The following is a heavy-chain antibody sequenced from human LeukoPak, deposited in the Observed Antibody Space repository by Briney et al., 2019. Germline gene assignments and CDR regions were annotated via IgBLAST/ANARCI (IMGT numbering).Heavy chain of an antibody. CDR2: INHSGST. Sequence: SETLSLTCAVYGGSFSGYYWSWIRQPPGKGLEWIGEINHSGSTNYNPSLKSRVTISVDTSKNQFSLKLSSVTAADTAVYYCARLPGIQLWSYNYFDYWGQGTLVTVSS. D-gene: IGHD5-18*01. J-gene: IGHJ4*02. CDR3: ARLPGIQLWSYNYFDY. CDR1: GGSFSGYY. V-gene: IGHV4-34*01.